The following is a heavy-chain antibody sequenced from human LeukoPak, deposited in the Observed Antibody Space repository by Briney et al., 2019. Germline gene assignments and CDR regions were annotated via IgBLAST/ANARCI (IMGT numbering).Heavy chain of an antibody. D-gene: IGHD3-16*01. CDR1: GDGVSSNSAS. Sequence: SQTLSLTCAISGDGVSSNSASWNSIRQSPSRGFEWLGRTYYRSKWYNDYAVSVKSRISINPDTSRNQFSLQLNSVTPEDTAVYYCTREAVWGTSDYWAQGTLVTVSS. J-gene: IGHJ4*02. CDR2: TYYRSKWYN. V-gene: IGHV6-1*01. CDR3: TREAVWGTSDY.